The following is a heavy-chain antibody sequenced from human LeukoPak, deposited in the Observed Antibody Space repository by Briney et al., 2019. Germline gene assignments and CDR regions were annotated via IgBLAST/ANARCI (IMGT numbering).Heavy chain of an antibody. CDR1: GFTFSSHA. CDR2: ISDNGDYT. V-gene: IGHV3-23*01. D-gene: IGHD3-22*01. J-gene: IGHJ5*02. CDR3: AKFHYDSSGPYNYFDT. Sequence: GGSLRLSCEASGFTFSSHAMSWGRQAPGKGLEWVSGISDNGDYTYYADSVKGRFAISRDNSKGTLYLQMNSLRAEDTAIYYCAKFHYDSSGPYNYFDTWGQGTLVTVSS.